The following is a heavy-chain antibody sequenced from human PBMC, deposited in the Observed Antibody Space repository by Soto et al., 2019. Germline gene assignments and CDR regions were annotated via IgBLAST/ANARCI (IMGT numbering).Heavy chain of an antibody. V-gene: IGHV3-30*03. Sequence: VQLVESGGGVVQPGRSLRLSCAASGFTFSHYGIHWVRQAPGKGLEWLAVISYDGSNKHYADSVKGRFTVSRDNSKNTLYLQMNSLRAEDTAVYFWARYSGKYQGPIDYWGQGTLVTVSS. CDR2: ISYDGSNK. D-gene: IGHD1-26*01. J-gene: IGHJ4*02. CDR1: GFTFSHYG. CDR3: ARYSGKYQGPIDY.